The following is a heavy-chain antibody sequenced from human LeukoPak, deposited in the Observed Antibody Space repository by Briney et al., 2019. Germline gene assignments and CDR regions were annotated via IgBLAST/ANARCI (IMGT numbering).Heavy chain of an antibody. CDR1: GGTFSSYA. CDR3: ARLHGPYYFDY. J-gene: IGHJ4*02. V-gene: IGHV1-69*04. CDR2: IIPILGIA. Sequence: GASVKVSCKASGGTFSSYAISWVRQAPGQGLEWMGRIIPILGIANYAQKFQGRGTITADKSTSTAYMELSSLRSEDTPVYYCARLHGPYYFDYWGQGTLVTVSS.